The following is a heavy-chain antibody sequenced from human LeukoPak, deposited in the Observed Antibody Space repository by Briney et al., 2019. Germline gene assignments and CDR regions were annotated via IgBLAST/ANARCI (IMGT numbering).Heavy chain of an antibody. CDR3: VAVVDTSFDY. D-gene: IGHD2-15*01. J-gene: IGHJ4*02. CDR1: GYTFTSYD. Sequence: ASLKVSCKASGYTFTSYDINWVRQATGQGLEWIGWMKHNRGNTGYAQKFQGRVTMTRDTSISTAYLELSSLRSEDTAVCYCVAVVDTSFDYWGQGTPVTVSS. V-gene: IGHV1-8*02. CDR2: MKHNRGNT.